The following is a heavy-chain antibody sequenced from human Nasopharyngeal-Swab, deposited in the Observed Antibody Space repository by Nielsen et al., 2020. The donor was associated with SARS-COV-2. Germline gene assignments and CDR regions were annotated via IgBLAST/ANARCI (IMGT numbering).Heavy chain of an antibody. CDR2: INAGNGNT. V-gene: IGHV1-3*01. J-gene: IGHJ4*02. Sequence: ASVKVSCKASGYTFTSYAMHWVRQAPGQRLEWMGWINAGNGNTKYSQKFQGRVTITRDTSATTAYIEPSSLRSEDTAVYYCAFVSYDSSGYYYSYWGQGTLVTVSS. D-gene: IGHD3-22*01. CDR1: GYTFTSYA. CDR3: AFVSYDSSGYYYSY.